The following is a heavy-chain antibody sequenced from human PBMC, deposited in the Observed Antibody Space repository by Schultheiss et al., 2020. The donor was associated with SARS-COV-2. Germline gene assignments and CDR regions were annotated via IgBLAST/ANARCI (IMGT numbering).Heavy chain of an antibody. V-gene: IGHV3-66*01. D-gene: IGHD3-3*01. J-gene: IGHJ6*03. Sequence: GGSLRLSCAASGFTFSSYAMSWVRQAPGKGLEWVSVIYSGGSTYYADSVKGRFTISRDNSKNTLYLQMNSLRAEDTAVYYCAREKRRLRFLEWSHYYYYMDVWGKGTTVTVSS. CDR2: IYSGGST. CDR1: GFTFSSYA. CDR3: AREKRRLRFLEWSHYYYYMDV.